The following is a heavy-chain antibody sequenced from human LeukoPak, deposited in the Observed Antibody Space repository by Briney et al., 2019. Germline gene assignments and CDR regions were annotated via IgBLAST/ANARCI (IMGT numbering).Heavy chain of an antibody. Sequence: SETLSLTCTVSGYSISSGYYWGWIRQPPGKGLEWIANIYHSGLIYYNPSLKSRITISIDTSKNQFSLRLSSVTAADTAVYYCASGAYSYYYMDVWGKGTTVTISS. J-gene: IGHJ6*03. D-gene: IGHD1-26*01. CDR2: IYHSGLI. V-gene: IGHV4-38-2*02. CDR3: ASGAYSYYYMDV. CDR1: GYSISSGYY.